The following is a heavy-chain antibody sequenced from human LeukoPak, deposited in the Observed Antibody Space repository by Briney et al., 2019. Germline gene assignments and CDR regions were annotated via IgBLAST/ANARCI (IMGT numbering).Heavy chain of an antibody. D-gene: IGHD6-19*01. V-gene: IGHV3-30*18. J-gene: IGHJ4*02. CDR3: AKDMKWLVLLFDY. CDR1: GFTFSIYG. CDR2: ISYDGSNK. Sequence: GGSLRLSCAASGFTFSIYGMHWVRQAPGKGLEWVAVISYDGSNKYYADSVKGRFTISRDNSKNTLYLQMNSLRAEDTAVYYCAKDMKWLVLLFDYWGQGTLVTVSS.